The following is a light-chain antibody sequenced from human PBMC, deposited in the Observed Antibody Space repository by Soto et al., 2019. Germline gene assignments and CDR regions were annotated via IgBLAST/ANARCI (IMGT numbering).Light chain of an antibody. V-gene: IGLV2-11*01. CDR3: CTYAGRYAFYV. CDR2: DVS. CDR1: SSDIGGYNY. Sequence: QSVLTQPRSVSGSPGQSVTISCTGTSSDIGGYNYVSWYQQYPGKAPKLIIYDVSKRPSGVPDRFSGSKSGYTASLTISGLQAADDADYYCCTYAGRYAFYVSGTGTKVTVL. J-gene: IGLJ1*01.